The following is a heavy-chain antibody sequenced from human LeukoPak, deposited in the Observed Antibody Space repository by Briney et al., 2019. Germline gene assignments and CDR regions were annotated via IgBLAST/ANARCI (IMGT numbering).Heavy chain of an antibody. J-gene: IGHJ6*03. D-gene: IGHD5-18*01. Sequence: GASVKVSCKASGYTFTVYYMYWLRQAPGQGLEWMGWINPNSGGTYYAQKFQGRVTMTRDTSISTAYMELSRLRSDDTAVYYCARDRPPGYSYGTLYYMDVWGKGTTVTVSS. CDR3: ARDRPPGYSYGTLYYMDV. CDR1: GYTFTVYY. CDR2: INPNSGGT. V-gene: IGHV1-2*02.